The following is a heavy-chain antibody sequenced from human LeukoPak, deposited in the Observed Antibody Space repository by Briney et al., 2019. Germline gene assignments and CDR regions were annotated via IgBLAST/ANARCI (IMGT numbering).Heavy chain of an antibody. CDR2: ISGYGAGT. D-gene: IGHD6-19*01. V-gene: IGHV3-23*01. CDR1: GFTFRNYA. J-gene: IGHJ4*02. Sequence: GGSLRLSCAASGFTFRNYAMSWVRQAPGKGLEWVSVISGYGAGTYYADFVKGRFTISRDNSKNTLYLHMNSLRAEDTAVYYCAKDLTVAGVDYWGQGTLVTVSS. CDR3: AKDLTVAGVDY.